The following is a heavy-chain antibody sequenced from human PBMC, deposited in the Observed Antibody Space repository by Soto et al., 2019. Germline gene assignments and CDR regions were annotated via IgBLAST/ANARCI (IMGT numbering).Heavy chain of an antibody. V-gene: IGHV4-59*01. CDR3: ARDSRCCGMDV. CDR2: VFYTGNT. CDR1: GASMRSYY. Sequence: SETLSLTCNVSGASMRSYYWTWMRQSPGKGLEWLGNVFYTGNTNLNPSLRSRLSISVDTSKNTFSLMLNSVAAADTAVYYCARDSRCCGMDVWGQGTTVTVSS. J-gene: IGHJ6*02.